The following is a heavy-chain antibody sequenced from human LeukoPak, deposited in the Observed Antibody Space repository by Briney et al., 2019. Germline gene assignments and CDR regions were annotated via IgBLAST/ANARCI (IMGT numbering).Heavy chain of an antibody. D-gene: IGHD4-17*01. CDR3: AKAVYGDYPDY. V-gene: IGHV3-23*01. Sequence: GGSLRLSCAASGFTFSNYWMSWVRQAPGKGLEWVSAISGSGGSTYYADSVKGRFTIPRDNSKNTLYLQMNSLRAEDTAVYYCAKAVYGDYPDYWGQGTLVTVSS. J-gene: IGHJ4*02. CDR1: GFTFSNYW. CDR2: ISGSGGST.